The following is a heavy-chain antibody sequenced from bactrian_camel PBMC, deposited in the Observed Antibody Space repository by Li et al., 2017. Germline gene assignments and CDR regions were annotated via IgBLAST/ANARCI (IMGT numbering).Heavy chain of an antibody. CDR2: IDRDGTT. CDR1: GCTYSRPC. V-gene: IGHV3S57*01. CDR3: AAVGRWVGCPASTDLRY. D-gene: IGHD5*01. Sequence: HVQLVESGGGSVRAGGFLRLSCAGSGCTYSRPCGGWFRQAVGKEREKVADIDRDGTTRYRDSVKGRFTISKDNAKNSLYLQVNSLRPEDAAMYYCAAVGRWVGCPASTDLRYWGQGTQVTVS. J-gene: IGHJ6*01.